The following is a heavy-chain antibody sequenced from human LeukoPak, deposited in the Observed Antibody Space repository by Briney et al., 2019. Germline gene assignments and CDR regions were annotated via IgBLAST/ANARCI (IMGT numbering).Heavy chain of an antibody. D-gene: IGHD2-2*01. Sequence: GGSLRLSCAASGFTFSDYYMSWIRQAPGKGLEWVSYISSSGSTIYYADSVKGRFTISRDNAKDSLYLQMNSLRAEDTAVYYCARDPAAISFDPWGQGTLVTVSS. CDR3: ARDPAAISFDP. CDR1: GFTFSDYY. V-gene: IGHV3-11*01. J-gene: IGHJ5*02. CDR2: ISSSGSTI.